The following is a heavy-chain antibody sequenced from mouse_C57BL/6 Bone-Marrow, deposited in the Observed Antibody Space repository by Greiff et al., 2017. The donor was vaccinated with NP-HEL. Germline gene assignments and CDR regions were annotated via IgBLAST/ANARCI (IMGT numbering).Heavy chain of an antibody. V-gene: IGHV3-6*01. J-gene: IGHJ4*01. CDR3: ATVYGSKYYYAMDY. CDR1: GYSITSGYY. Sequence: EVQLVESGPGLVKPSQSLSLTCSVTGYSITSGYYWNWIRQFPGNKLAWMGYISYDGSNNYNPSLKNRISITRDTSKNQFFLKLNSVTTEDTATYYCATVYGSKYYYAMDYWGQGTSVTVSS. D-gene: IGHD1-1*01. CDR2: ISYDGSN.